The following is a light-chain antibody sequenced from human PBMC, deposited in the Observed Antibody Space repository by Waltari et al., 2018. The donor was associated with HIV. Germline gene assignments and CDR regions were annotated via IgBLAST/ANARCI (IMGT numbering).Light chain of an antibody. CDR1: TSNIGITY. CDR2: WDN. Sequence: SVLTQPPSASGTPGQRVNISCSGSTSNIGITYVSWYQPLPGTAPKLLIYWDNQRPSGVPGRFSGSKSGTSASLAISGLRSEDEADYYCAAWDDSLSGRVFGGGTNLTVL. V-gene: IGLV1-47*01. J-gene: IGLJ3*02. CDR3: AAWDDSLSGRV.